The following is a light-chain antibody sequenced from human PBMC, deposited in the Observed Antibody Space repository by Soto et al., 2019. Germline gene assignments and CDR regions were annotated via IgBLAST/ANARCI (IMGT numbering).Light chain of an antibody. CDR1: SSDVGGYDY. V-gene: IGLV2-8*01. CDR3: TSYAGGNNV. CDR2: EVN. Sequence: QFALTQPPSASGSPGQSVTISCTGTSSDVGGYDYVSWYQQHPGKDPKLVVYEVNKRPSGVPDRFSGSKSGNTASLTVSGLQAEDDADYYCTSYAGGNNVFGTGTKLTVL. J-gene: IGLJ1*01.